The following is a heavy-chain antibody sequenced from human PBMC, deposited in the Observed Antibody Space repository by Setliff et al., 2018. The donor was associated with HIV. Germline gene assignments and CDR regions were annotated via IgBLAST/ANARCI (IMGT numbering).Heavy chain of an antibody. J-gene: IGHJ3*02. CDR3: ARGVLWFGESYDAFDI. CDR1: GYTLTDLS. V-gene: IGHV1-24*01. D-gene: IGHD3-10*01. Sequence: ASVKVSCKVSGYTLTDLSMHWVRQAPGKGLEWMGGFDPEDGETVYAQKFQGRVTITADESTSTAYMELSSLRSEDTAVYYCARGVLWFGESYDAFDIWGQGTMVTVS. CDR2: FDPEDGET.